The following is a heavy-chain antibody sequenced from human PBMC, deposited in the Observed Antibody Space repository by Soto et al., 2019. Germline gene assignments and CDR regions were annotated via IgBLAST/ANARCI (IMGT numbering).Heavy chain of an antibody. Sequence: QVQLQQWGAGLLKPSETLSLTCAVYGGFVSSGSYYWSWIRQPPGKGLEWIGEMSHSGGTHFNPSLKSRVTISVDTCKHQFSLKMSSVTAADTALYYCARVERGTATTVVDAFDIWGPGTMVTVSS. V-gene: IGHV4-34*01. D-gene: IGHD1-1*01. CDR3: ARVERGTATTVVDAFDI. CDR2: MSHSGGT. CDR1: GGFVSSGSYY. J-gene: IGHJ3*02.